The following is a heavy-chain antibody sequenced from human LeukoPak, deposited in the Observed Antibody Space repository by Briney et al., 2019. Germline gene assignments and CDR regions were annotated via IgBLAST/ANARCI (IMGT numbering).Heavy chain of an antibody. V-gene: IGHV3-48*01. CDR1: GFTFSTYS. CDR2: ISGDSRTI. CDR3: ARDRDWAFDY. D-gene: IGHD3/OR15-3a*01. Sequence: GGSLRLSCAASGFTFSTYSMNWVRQAPGKGLEWLSYISGDSRTIDHADSVKGRFTISRDNAKNSLYLQMNSLRGEDTAVYYCARDRDWAFDYWGQGTLVTVSS. J-gene: IGHJ4*02.